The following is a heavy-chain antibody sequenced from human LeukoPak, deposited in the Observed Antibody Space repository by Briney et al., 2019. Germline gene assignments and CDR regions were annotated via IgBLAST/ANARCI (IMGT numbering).Heavy chain of an antibody. Sequence: GESLKISCKASGYTFQTYWIGWVRQLPGKGPEWMGIIYPGDSDTRYSPSFQDQVIFSVDKSITTAYLQWTSLRASDTATYYCARPSDWNSGYCSGGSCPPHYWGQGTLVTVS. CDR3: ARPSDWNSGYCSGGSCPPHY. CDR2: IYPGDSDT. CDR1: GYTFQTYW. V-gene: IGHV5-51*01. D-gene: IGHD2-15*01. J-gene: IGHJ4*02.